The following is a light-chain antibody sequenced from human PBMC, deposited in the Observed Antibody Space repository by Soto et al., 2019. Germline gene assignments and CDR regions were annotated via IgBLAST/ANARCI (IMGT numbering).Light chain of an antibody. CDR2: AAS. Sequence: DIQMTQSPSSLSASVGDRVTITCRASQSISSYLNWYQQKPGKAPKLLIYAASSLQSGVPSRFSGSGSGTDVTLTISSLQPEDFATYYCQQSYSNPALTFGGGTKVEIK. CDR1: QSISSY. J-gene: IGKJ4*01. CDR3: QQSYSNPALT. V-gene: IGKV1-39*01.